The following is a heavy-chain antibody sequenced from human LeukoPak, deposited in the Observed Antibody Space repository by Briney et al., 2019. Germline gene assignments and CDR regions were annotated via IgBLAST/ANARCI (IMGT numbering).Heavy chain of an antibody. CDR2: ISWDGGST. CDR1: GFTFDDYA. V-gene: IGHV3-43D*03. D-gene: IGHD3-10*01. CDR3: ARGTYYYGSGRHWFDP. J-gene: IGHJ5*02. Sequence: GGSLRLSCAASGFTFDDYAMHWVRQAPGKGLEWVSLISWDGGSTYYADSVKGRFTISGDNSKNSLYLQMNSLRAEDTALYYCARGTYYYGSGRHWFDPWGQGTLVTVSS.